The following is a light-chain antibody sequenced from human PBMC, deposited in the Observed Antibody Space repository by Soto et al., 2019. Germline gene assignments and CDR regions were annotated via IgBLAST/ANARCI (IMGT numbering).Light chain of an antibody. Sequence: DIQMTQSPSSLSASVGDRVTITCRASQSISSYFNWYQQKPGKAPKLLISAASSLQSGCPSRFSGRGSGTDFTLTISSLQPEDFATYYCQQSYSTPFTFGQGTRLEIK. V-gene: IGKV1-39*01. J-gene: IGKJ5*01. CDR2: AAS. CDR3: QQSYSTPFT. CDR1: QSISSY.